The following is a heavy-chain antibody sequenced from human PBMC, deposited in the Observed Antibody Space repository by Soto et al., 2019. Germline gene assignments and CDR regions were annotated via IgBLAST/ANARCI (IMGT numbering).Heavy chain of an antibody. D-gene: IGHD5-18*01. V-gene: IGHV1-8*01. CDR3: ARVDARSYGPYYQYYGMDV. Sequence: QVPLVQSGAEVKKPGASVKVSCKASGYTFTSYDINWVRQATGQGPEWMGWMNPNSGNTGYAQKFQGRVTMTRNTPISTAYMELSRLRSEDTAVYYCARVDARSYGPYYQYYGMDVWGQGTTVTVSS. CDR2: MNPNSGNT. J-gene: IGHJ6*02. CDR1: GYTFTSYD.